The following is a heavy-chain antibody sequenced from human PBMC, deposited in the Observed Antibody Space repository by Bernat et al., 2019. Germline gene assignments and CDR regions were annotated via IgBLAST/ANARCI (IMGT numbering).Heavy chain of an antibody. J-gene: IGHJ4*02. Sequence: QVQLVESGGGVVQPGRSLRLSCVGSGFTFSRYVMNWVRQAPGKGLEWVALISYDGRKKYYSDSVKGRFAISTDTFRATLYLQMNSLRPEDTAVYYCAGTSWGFDFFPFDYWGQGTLVTVSS. D-gene: IGHD5-12*01. CDR2: ISYDGRKK. V-gene: IGHV3-30*09. CDR3: AGTSWGFDFFPFDY. CDR1: GFTFSRYV.